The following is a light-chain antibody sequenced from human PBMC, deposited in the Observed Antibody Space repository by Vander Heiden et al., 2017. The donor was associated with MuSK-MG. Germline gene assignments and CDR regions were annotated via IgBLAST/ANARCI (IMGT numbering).Light chain of an antibody. Sequence: QSVLTQPPSVSAAPGQRVTLYCSGTTPNIGNNYVSWYQQIPGSAPKLLIYDINERPSGIPDRFSASKAGTSATLVITGLQAGDEAYYFCSTWDDSLRAGVFGSGTEVTVL. J-gene: IGLJ1*01. CDR2: DIN. CDR1: TPNIGNNY. V-gene: IGLV1-51*01. CDR3: STWDDSLRAGV.